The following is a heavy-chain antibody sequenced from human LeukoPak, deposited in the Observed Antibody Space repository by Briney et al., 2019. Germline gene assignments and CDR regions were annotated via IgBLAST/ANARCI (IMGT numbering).Heavy chain of an antibody. D-gene: IGHD4-17*01. CDR1: GFTFGDYA. Sequence: GGSLRLSCTASGFTFGDYAMSWVRRVPGKGLEWVGFIRSKAYGGTTEYAASVKGRFTISRDDSKSIAYLQMNSLKTEDTAVYYCTRSLTTGLREGYYFDYWGQGTLVTVSS. CDR2: IRSKAYGGTT. J-gene: IGHJ4*02. CDR3: TRSLTTGLREGYYFDY. V-gene: IGHV3-49*04.